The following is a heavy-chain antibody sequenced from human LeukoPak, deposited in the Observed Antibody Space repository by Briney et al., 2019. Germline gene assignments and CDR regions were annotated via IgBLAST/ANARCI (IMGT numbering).Heavy chain of an antibody. V-gene: IGHV4-59*08. Sequence: PSETLSLTCSVSGDSITSYYWSWIRQAPGKGLEWIGYIYHSGSSYSNPSLKSRVAISVDTSRNQFSLRLSSVTAADTAVYYCARSYASGPYSGGYWGQGILVTVSS. CDR3: ARSYASGPYSGGY. D-gene: IGHD3-16*01. J-gene: IGHJ4*02. CDR1: GDSITSYY. CDR2: IYHSGSS.